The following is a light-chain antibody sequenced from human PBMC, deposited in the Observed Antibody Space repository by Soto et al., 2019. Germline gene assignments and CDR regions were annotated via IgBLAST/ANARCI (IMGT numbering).Light chain of an antibody. V-gene: IGKV3-20*01. CDR1: QSVSSY. J-gene: IGKJ1*01. CDR3: QQYSSPPRT. Sequence: DIVLTQSPGSLSLCTGERATLSCRASQSVSSYLAWYQQKPGQAPRLLIYGASSRATGFPDRFSGSGSGTDFSLTISRLEPEDSAVYYCQQYSSPPRTFGQGTKVDIK. CDR2: GAS.